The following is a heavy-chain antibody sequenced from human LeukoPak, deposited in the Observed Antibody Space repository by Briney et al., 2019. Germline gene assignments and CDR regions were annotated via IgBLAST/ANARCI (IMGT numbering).Heavy chain of an antibody. V-gene: IGHV3-48*01. Sequence: GRTVRLPCGSSGLTHRIFYMNWLPQASGKGLVGVLYHSCRSRTILYTDSVERRFTISADNAKTSLYLQMNSLRGEDTAVYYCARATPSGSDWFVYWGQGTLVTVSS. J-gene: IGHJ4*02. CDR3: ARATPSGSDWFVY. D-gene: IGHD3-10*01. CDR1: GLTHRIFY. CDR2: HSCRSRTI.